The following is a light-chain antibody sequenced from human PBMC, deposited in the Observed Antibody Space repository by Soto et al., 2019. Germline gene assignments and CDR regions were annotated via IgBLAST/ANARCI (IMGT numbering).Light chain of an antibody. CDR3: QKHNAAPLT. CDR2: DAS. V-gene: IGKV1-5*01. Sequence: GDRVTITCRGSQSFSGGLAWYQQKPGKVPKLLIYDASNLASGVPSRFSGSGSGTDFTLTISNLQPEDVATYYCQKHNAAPLTFGGVTKVDIK. J-gene: IGKJ4*01. CDR1: QSFSGG.